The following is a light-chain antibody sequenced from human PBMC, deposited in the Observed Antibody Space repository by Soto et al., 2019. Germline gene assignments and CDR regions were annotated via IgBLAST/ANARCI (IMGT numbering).Light chain of an antibody. CDR2: SNN. Sequence: QSVLTQPPSASGTPGQRVSISCSGTSSNIGSNTVNWYHQLPGTAPTLLIKSNNQRPSGIPDRFSGSKSGTSASLAISGLQSEDEADYYCATWDDSLNGWVFGGGTQLTVL. CDR1: SSNIGSNT. J-gene: IGLJ3*02. CDR3: ATWDDSLNGWV. V-gene: IGLV1-44*01.